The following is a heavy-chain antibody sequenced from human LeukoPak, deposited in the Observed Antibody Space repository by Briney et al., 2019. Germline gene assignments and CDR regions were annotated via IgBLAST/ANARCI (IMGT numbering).Heavy chain of an antibody. Sequence: SETVSLTCTVSGGSISSYYWSWIRQPPGKGLEWIGYIYYSGSTNYNPSLKSRVTISVDTSKNQFSLKLSSVTAADTAVYYCAKGLVAMSERGYFDYWGQGTLVTVSS. CDR1: GGSISSYY. D-gene: IGHD2-8*02. CDR3: AKGLVAMSERGYFDY. CDR2: IYYSGST. J-gene: IGHJ4*02. V-gene: IGHV4-59*01.